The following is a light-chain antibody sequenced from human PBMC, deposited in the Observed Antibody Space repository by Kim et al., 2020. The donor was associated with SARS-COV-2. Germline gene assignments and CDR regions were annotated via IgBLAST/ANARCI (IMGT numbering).Light chain of an antibody. V-gene: IGLV3-9*01. Sequence: VALGQTARITCGGNNIGSKKVHWYQQKPGQAPVLVIYRDSNRPSGIPERFSGSNSGNTATLTISRAQAGDEADYYCQVWDSSTAWVFGGGTKLTVL. CDR1: NIGSKK. CDR2: RDS. CDR3: QVWDSSTAWV. J-gene: IGLJ3*02.